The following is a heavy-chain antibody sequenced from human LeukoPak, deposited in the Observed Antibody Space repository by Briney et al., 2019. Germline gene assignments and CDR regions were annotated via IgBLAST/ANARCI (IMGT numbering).Heavy chain of an antibody. V-gene: IGHV3-23*01. CDR3: AKDGSSPAYYYFDY. CDR2: ISGSGGST. Sequence: GGSLRLSCAASGLSFSTYTMNWVRQAPGKGLEWVSAISGSGGSTYYADSVKGRFTISRDNSKNTLYLQMNSLRAEDTAVYYCAKDGSSPAYYYFDYWGQGTLVTVSS. J-gene: IGHJ4*02. CDR1: GLSFSTYT. D-gene: IGHD1-26*01.